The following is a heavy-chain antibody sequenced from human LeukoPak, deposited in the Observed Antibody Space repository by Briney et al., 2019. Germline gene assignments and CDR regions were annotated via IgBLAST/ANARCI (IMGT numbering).Heavy chain of an antibody. D-gene: IGHD3-10*01. CDR2: ISWNSGSI. Sequence: GGSLRLSCAASGFTLDDYAMHWVRQAPGKGLEWVSGISWNSGSIVYAASVKGRFTISRDNAKNSLYLQMNSLRAEDMALYYCAKADGPLWFGELFDYWGQGTLVTVSS. CDR3: AKADGPLWFGELFDY. CDR1: GFTLDDYA. V-gene: IGHV3-9*03. J-gene: IGHJ4*02.